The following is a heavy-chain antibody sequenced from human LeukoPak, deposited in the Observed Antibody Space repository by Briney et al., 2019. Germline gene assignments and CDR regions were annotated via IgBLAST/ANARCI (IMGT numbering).Heavy chain of an antibody. CDR2: SDPNSGDT. V-gene: IGHV1-2*02. Sequence: ASVKVSCKASGDSLTDYYMHWVRQAPGQGLEWMGWSDPNSGDTNYAQKFQGRVTMTRDTSISTAYMELSNLRSDDTAVYYCARDRSWGGLPYDHWGQGTLVTVSS. CDR1: GDSLTDYY. J-gene: IGHJ4*02. D-gene: IGHD2-21*02. CDR3: ARDRSWGGLPYDH.